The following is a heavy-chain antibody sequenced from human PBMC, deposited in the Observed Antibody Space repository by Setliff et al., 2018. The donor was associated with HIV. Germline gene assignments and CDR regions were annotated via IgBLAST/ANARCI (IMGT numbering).Heavy chain of an antibody. J-gene: IGHJ4*02. Sequence: SETLSLTCTVSGDSIRSGDYYWSWIRQSPEKGLEWIAEVHHTGYLNYNPSLKSRVTISRDPSTKQFSLKMTSMTAADTAVYYCAAFFVTPLMTQDFWGQGTLVTGSS. CDR1: GDSIRSGDYY. CDR3: AAFFVTPLMTQDF. V-gene: IGHV4-39*07. CDR2: VHHTGYL. D-gene: IGHD4-17*01.